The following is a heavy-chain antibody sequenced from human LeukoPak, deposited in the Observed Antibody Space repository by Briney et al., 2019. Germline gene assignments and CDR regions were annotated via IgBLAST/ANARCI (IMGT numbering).Heavy chain of an antibody. D-gene: IGHD6-19*01. V-gene: IGHV3-23*01. Sequence: GGSLRLSCAASGFTFSSYAMSWVRQAPGKGLEWVSTISGSGGSTYYADSVKGRFTISRDNSKNTLSLQMNSLRAEDTAIYYCAKEYSSGWYYFVYWGQETLVTVSS. J-gene: IGHJ4*02. CDR1: GFTFSSYA. CDR2: ISGSGGST. CDR3: AKEYSSGWYYFVY.